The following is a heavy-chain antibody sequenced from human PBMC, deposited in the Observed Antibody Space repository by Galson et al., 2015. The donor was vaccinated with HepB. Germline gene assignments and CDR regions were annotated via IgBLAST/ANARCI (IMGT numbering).Heavy chain of an antibody. V-gene: IGHV4-39*02. CDR3: ARDIIAAAGTWFIRFDP. D-gene: IGHD6-13*01. CDR1: GGSISSSSYY. CDR2: IYYSGST. J-gene: IGHJ5*02. Sequence: ETLSLTCTVSGGSISSSSYYWGWIRQPPGKGLEWIGSIYYSGSTYYNPSLKSRVTISVDTSKNQFSLKLSSVTAADTAVYYCARDIIAAAGTWFIRFDPWDQGTLVTVSS.